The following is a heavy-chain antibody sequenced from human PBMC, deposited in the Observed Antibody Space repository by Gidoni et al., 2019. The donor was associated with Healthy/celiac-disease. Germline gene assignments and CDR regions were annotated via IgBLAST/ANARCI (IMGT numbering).Heavy chain of an antibody. CDR2: IIPIFGTA. V-gene: IGHV1-69*01. D-gene: IGHD2-15*01. Sequence: QVQLVQSGAEVKKPGSSVKVSCKASGGTFSSYAISWVRKAPGKGLEWMGGIIPIFGTANYAQKFQGRVTITADESTSTAYMELSSLRSEDTAVYYCARAVGYCSGGSCYSRGTAPKFYYYYGMDVWGQGTTVTVSS. CDR1: GGTFSSYA. J-gene: IGHJ6*02. CDR3: ARAVGYCSGGSCYSRGTAPKFYYYYGMDV.